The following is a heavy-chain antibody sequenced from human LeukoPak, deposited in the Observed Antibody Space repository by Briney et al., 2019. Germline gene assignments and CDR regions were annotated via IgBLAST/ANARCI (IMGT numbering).Heavy chain of an antibody. D-gene: IGHD6-19*01. CDR1: GFTFSSHW. J-gene: IGHJ1*01. CDR3: ARDLFSSDAGYSSGWRAEYFHH. CDR2: INGAGSST. V-gene: IGHV3-74*01. Sequence: GGSLRLSCAASGFTFSSHWMHWVRQAPGKGLVWVSRINGAGSSTSYADSVKGRFTVSRDNAKNTLNLQMNSLRAEDTAVYYCARDLFSSDAGYSSGWRAEYFHHWGQGTPVTV.